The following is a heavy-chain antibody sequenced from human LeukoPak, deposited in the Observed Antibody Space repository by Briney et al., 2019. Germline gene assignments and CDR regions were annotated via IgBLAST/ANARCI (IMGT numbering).Heavy chain of an antibody. J-gene: IGHJ4*02. D-gene: IGHD5-24*01. CDR3: AKSGYNRFDY. V-gene: IGHV4-30-4*07. Sequence: SETLSLTCAVSGGSISSGGYSWTWIRQPPGKGLECVGHVYYSGSTYYNPSLKSRVTISLDTSKNQFSLRLSSVTAADTAVYYCAKSGYNRFDYWGQGTLVTVSS. CDR1: GGSISSGGYS. CDR2: VYYSGST.